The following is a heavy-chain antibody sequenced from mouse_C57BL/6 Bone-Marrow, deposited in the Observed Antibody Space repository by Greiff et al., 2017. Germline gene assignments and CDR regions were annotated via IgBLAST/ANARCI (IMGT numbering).Heavy chain of an antibody. Sequence: QVQLQQPGAELVMPGASVKLSCKASGYTFTSYWMHWVKQRPGQGLEWIGEIDPSDSYTNYNQKFKGKSTLTVDKSSSTAYMQLSSLTSEYSAVYYDAREVYYGSGYYFDFWGQGTTLTVSS. CDR3: AREVYYGSGYYFDF. V-gene: IGHV1-69*01. CDR2: IDPSDSYT. J-gene: IGHJ2*01. CDR1: GYTFTSYW. D-gene: IGHD1-1*01.